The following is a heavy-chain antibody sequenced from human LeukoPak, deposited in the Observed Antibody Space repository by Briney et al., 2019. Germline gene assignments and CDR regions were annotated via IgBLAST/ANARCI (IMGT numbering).Heavy chain of an antibody. Sequence: GGSLRLSCAASGFTFSSYGMNWVRQAPGKGLEWVSYISSSSTIYYADSVKGRFTISRDNAKNSLYLQMNSLRAEDTAVYYCARGGVTASYYYYGMDVWGQGTTVTVSS. D-gene: IGHD2-21*02. J-gene: IGHJ6*02. CDR1: GFTFSSYG. CDR3: ARGGVTASYYYYGMDV. V-gene: IGHV3-48*01. CDR2: ISSSSTI.